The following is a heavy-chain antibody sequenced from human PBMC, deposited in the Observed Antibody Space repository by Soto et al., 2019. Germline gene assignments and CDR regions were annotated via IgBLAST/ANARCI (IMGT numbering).Heavy chain of an antibody. J-gene: IGHJ4*01. V-gene: IGHV5-51*01. CDR1: RYRFTNYW. D-gene: IGHD4-17*01. Sequence: GESLKISCKGSRYRFTNYWIGWVRQMPGKGLEWMGIIYPDDSDIRYSPSFQGQVTISADKSISTAYLQWSSLKASDTAMYYCARWAEGVTTPHFDYWGQGTLVNVSS. CDR3: ARWAEGVTTPHFDY. CDR2: IYPDDSDI.